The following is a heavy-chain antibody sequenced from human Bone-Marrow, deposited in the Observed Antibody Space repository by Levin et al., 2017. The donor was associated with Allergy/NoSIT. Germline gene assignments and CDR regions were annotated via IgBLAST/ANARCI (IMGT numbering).Heavy chain of an antibody. V-gene: IGHV3-21*01. Sequence: GGSLRLSCAASGFTFSKYNMNWVRQAPRKGLEWVSSISPSSNYVDYADSVRGRFSISRDNAKNSVYLQMSSLRVGDTAVYYCASWGSSFYWGQGALVTVSS. CDR2: ISPSSNYV. CDR3: ASWGSSFY. CDR1: GFTFSKYN. J-gene: IGHJ4*02. D-gene: IGHD3-16*01.